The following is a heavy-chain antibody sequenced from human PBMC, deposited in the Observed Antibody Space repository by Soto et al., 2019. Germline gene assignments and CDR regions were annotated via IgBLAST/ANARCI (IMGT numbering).Heavy chain of an antibody. Sequence: ASVKVSCKASGYTLTSYDINWVRQATGQGLEWMGWMNPNSGNTGYAQKFQGRVTMTRNTSIGTAYMELSSLRSEDTAVYYCARGVAWFGELLLEDYYYYYYMDVWGKGTTVTVSS. D-gene: IGHD3-10*01. CDR3: ARGVAWFGELLLEDYYYYYYMDV. J-gene: IGHJ6*03. V-gene: IGHV1-8*01. CDR1: GYTLTSYD. CDR2: MNPNSGNT.